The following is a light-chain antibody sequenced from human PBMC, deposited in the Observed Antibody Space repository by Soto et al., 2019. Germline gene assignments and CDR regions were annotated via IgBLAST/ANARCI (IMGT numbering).Light chain of an antibody. CDR3: QQYNNWPYT. Sequence: EIVMTQSRVALSVSPGERAALSCRASQSVGRNFAWYQQRPGQSPRVLIYGTSTRATGVPARFSGSGSGTDFTLTISSLQSEDFPVYYCQQYNNWPYTFGQGTRLEIK. CDR2: GTS. J-gene: IGKJ2*01. CDR1: QSVGRN. V-gene: IGKV3-15*01.